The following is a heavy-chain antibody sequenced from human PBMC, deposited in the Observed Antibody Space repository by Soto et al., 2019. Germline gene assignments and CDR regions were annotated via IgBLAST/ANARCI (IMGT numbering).Heavy chain of an antibody. J-gene: IGHJ5*02. CDR3: ARGLDSSSSNWFDP. V-gene: IGHV1-46*02. D-gene: IGHD6-13*01. Sequence: ASVKVSCQASGYTFKDYYMHWLRKAPGQGPEWMGIFNPSGDSTTYAEKFQDRVTMSRDTSTNAVYMELSSLRSDDTAVYYCARGLDSSSSNWFDPWGQGTVVTVSS. CDR1: GYTFKDYY. CDR2: FNPSGDST.